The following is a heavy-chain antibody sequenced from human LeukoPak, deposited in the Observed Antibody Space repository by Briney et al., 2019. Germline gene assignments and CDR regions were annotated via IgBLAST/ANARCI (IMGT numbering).Heavy chain of an antibody. Sequence: WASVKVSCKASGYTFTSYDINWVRQAPGQGLEWMGWMNPNSGNTDYAQKFQGRVTMTRNTSISTAYMELSSLRSEDTAVYYCARVGGYYYYYGMDVWGQGTTVTVSS. CDR1: GYTFTSYD. V-gene: IGHV1-8*01. CDR3: ARVGGYYYYYGMDV. CDR2: MNPNSGNT. J-gene: IGHJ6*02.